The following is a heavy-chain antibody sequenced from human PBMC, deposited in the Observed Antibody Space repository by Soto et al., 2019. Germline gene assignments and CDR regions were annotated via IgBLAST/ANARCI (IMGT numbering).Heavy chain of an antibody. CDR2: LSYDGRDK. J-gene: IGHJ4*02. V-gene: IGHV3-30*18. CDR1: GFSFSRYG. CDR3: AEDRDTYCFSYYLDS. Sequence: QVQLVESGGGVVQPGRSLRLSCAASGFSFSRYGMHWVRQAPGKGLEWVAVLSYDGRDKHYADSVKGRFTISRDNFKNTLDLQMNSLRAEEKAGYYRAEDRDTYCFSYYLDSWGQGTLGTLS. D-gene: IGHD2-15*01.